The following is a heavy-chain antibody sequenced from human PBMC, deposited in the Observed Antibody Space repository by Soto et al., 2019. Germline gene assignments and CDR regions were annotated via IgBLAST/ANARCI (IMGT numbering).Heavy chain of an antibody. V-gene: IGHV3-7*01. D-gene: IGHD3-10*01. Sequence: GGSLRLSCAASGFMFSNFWMSWVRQAPGKGLEWVANIKQRGSEKYYVDSVKGRFTSSRDDANNLLDLQMNNLRAEDTAVYFCAREGRESTGMDVWGKGTTVTVSS. J-gene: IGHJ6*04. CDR1: GFMFSNFW. CDR2: IKQRGSEK. CDR3: AREGRESTGMDV.